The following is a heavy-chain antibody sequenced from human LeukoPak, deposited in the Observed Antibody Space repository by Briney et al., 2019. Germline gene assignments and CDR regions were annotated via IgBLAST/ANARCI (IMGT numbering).Heavy chain of an antibody. CDR1: GASISSGSYY. D-gene: IGHD6-13*01. V-gene: IGHV4-61*02. CDR2: IYTSGST. Sequence: RSETLSLTCTVSGASISSGSYYWSWIRQPAGKGLEWIGRIYTSGSTNYNPSLKSRVTMSVDTSKNQFSLKLSSVTAADTAVYYCARDVVAAAGTWDYWGQGTLVTVSS. J-gene: IGHJ4*02. CDR3: ARDVVAAAGTWDY.